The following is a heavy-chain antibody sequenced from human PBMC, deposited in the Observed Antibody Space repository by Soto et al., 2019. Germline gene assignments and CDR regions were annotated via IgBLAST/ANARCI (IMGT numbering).Heavy chain of an antibody. Sequence: SVKVSSEAPGYTFANSGLSSVRHDPEQGLEWMGWISAYNGNTNYAQNFQGRVTMTTDTSTSTAYMELRSLRSDDTAVYYCAGGGPASEYWLKGSLVTV. CDR3: AGGGPASEY. V-gene: IGHV1-18*01. CDR1: GYTFANSG. J-gene: IGHJ4*02. D-gene: IGHD3-16*01. CDR2: ISAYNGNT.